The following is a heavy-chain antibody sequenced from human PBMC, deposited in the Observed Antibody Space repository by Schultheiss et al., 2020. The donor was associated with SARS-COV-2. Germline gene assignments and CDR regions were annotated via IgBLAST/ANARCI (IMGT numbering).Heavy chain of an antibody. V-gene: IGHV3-30*04. CDR2: ISYDGSNK. Sequence: GGSLRLSCAASGFTFSSYAMHWVRQAPGKGLEWVAVISYDGSNKYYADSVKGRFTISRDNSKNTLYLQMNSLRAEDTAVYYCAKDQGPIVVVPAAIRGPHNWFDPWGQGTLVTVSS. D-gene: IGHD2-2*02. CDR3: AKDQGPIVVVPAAIRGPHNWFDP. CDR1: GFTFSSYA. J-gene: IGHJ5*02.